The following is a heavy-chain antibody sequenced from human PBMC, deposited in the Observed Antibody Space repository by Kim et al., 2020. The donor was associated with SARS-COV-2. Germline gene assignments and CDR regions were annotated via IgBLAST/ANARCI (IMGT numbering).Heavy chain of an antibody. CDR3: ATSFGKIYHFFDF. CDR2: ISGTGSSI. J-gene: IGHJ4*02. D-gene: IGHD2-15*01. Sequence: GGSLRLSCAASGFTFSDYDMAWVRQAPGKGLEWVSVISGTGSSIHYADSVKGRFTVSRDNSRSTLFLYMNSLRAEDTAEYYCATSFGKIYHFFDFWGRGTLVTVSS. V-gene: IGHV3-23*01. CDR1: GFTFSDYD.